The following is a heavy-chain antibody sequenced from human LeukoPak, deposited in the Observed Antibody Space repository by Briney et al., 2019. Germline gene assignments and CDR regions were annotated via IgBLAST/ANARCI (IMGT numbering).Heavy chain of an antibody. Sequence: SETLSLTCTVSGYSISSGYYWGWIRQPPGKGLEWIGSIYYSGSTYYNPSLKSRVTISVDTSKNQFSLKLSSVTAADTAVYYCARLRYSSGYFDYWGQGTLVTVSS. J-gene: IGHJ4*02. D-gene: IGHD6-19*01. CDR3: ARLRYSSGYFDY. CDR1: GYSISSGYY. V-gene: IGHV4-38-2*02. CDR2: IYYSGST.